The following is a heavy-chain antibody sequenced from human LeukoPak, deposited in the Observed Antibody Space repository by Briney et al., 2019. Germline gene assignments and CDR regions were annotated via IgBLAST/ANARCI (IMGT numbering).Heavy chain of an antibody. Sequence: GGSLRLPCAASGFTLSSNYMSWVRQAPGKGLEWVSVIYSGGSTYYADSVKGRFTISRDNSNNTLYLQMNSLRAEDTAVYYCARDSSGYYRGAFDIWGQGTMVTVSS. CDR1: GFTLSSNY. V-gene: IGHV3-53*01. CDR2: IYSGGST. D-gene: IGHD3-22*01. CDR3: ARDSSGYYRGAFDI. J-gene: IGHJ3*02.